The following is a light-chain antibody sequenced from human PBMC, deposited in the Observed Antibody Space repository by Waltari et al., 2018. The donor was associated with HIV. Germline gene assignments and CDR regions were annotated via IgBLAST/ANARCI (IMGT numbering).Light chain of an antibody. Sequence: EIVVTQSPLSLPVTPGEPASISCRSSQSLLYYNGYNYLDWYLQRPGQSPQLLIYLGSNRASGVHDRFSGSGSGTEFTLKISRVEAEDVGVYYCMQALHSPMLTFGGGTKVEIK. CDR1: QSLLYYNGYNY. CDR2: LGS. CDR3: MQALHSPMLT. V-gene: IGKV2-28*01. J-gene: IGKJ4*01.